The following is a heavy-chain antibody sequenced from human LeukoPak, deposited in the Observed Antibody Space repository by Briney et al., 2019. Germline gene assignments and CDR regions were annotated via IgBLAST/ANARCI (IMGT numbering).Heavy chain of an antibody. V-gene: IGHV4-39*07. CDR2: IYYSGST. CDR1: GGSISSSSYY. J-gene: IGHJ4*02. Sequence: SETLSLTCTVSGGSISSSSYYWGWIRQPPGKGLEWIGSIYYSGSTYYNPSLKSRVTISVDTSKNQFSLKLSSVTAADTAVYYCARTKKYYLDYWGQGTLVTVSS. CDR3: ARTKKYYLDY.